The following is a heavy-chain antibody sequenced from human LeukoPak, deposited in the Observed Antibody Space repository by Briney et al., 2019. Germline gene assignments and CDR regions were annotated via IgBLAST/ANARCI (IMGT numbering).Heavy chain of an antibody. J-gene: IGHJ4*02. CDR3: APGYSYGFNY. Sequence: SETLSLTCTVSGGSISSYYWSWIRQPPGKGLEWIGYIYYSGSTNYNPSLKSRVTISVDTSKNQFSLKLSSVTAADTAVYYCAPGYSYGFNYWGQGTLVTVSS. D-gene: IGHD5-18*01. CDR1: GGSISSYY. V-gene: IGHV4-59*08. CDR2: IYYSGST.